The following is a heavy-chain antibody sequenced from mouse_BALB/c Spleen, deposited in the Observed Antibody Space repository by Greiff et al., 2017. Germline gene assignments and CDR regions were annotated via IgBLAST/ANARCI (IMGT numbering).Heavy chain of an antibody. CDR3: ARDERWLLPWFAY. D-gene: IGHD2-3*01. CDR2: IRNKANGYTT. V-gene: IGHV7-3*02. J-gene: IGHJ3*01. CDR1: GFTFTDYY. Sequence: DVKLVESGGGLVQPGGSLRLSCATSGFTFTDYYMSWVRQPPGKALEWLGFIRNKANGYTTEYSASVKGRFTISRDNSQSILYLQMNTLRAEDSATYYCARDERWLLPWFAYWGQGTLVTVSA.